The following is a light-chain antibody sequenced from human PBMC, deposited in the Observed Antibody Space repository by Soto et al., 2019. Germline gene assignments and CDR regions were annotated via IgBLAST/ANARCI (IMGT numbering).Light chain of an antibody. CDR1: QSVSSY. V-gene: IGKV3-20*01. CDR3: QQFGISPWT. Sequence: EIVLTQSPATLSLSPGERATLSCWASQSVSSYLAWYQQKRGQPPRLLIYATSTRATGIPDRFSGSGSVTNFTLTISRLEPEDFAVYYCQQFGISPWTFGQGTKVDIK. CDR2: ATS. J-gene: IGKJ1*01.